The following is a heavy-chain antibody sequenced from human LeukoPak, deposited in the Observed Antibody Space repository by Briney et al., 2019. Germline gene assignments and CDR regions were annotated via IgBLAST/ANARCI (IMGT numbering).Heavy chain of an antibody. CDR3: ARGGYPYLSTWYSDY. CDR1: GYTFTSRA. V-gene: IGHV7-4-1*02. J-gene: IGHJ4*02. Sequence: ASVKVSCKASGYTFTSRAINWVRQAPGQGLEWMGWINTNTGNPTYAQGFTGRFVFSLDTSVSTAYLQISSLKAEDTAMYYYARGGYPYLSTWYSDYWGQGTLVTVSS. CDR2: INTNTGNP. D-gene: IGHD2-15*01.